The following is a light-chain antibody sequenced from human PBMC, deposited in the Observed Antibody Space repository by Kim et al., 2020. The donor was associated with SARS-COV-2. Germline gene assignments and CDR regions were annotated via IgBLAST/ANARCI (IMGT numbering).Light chain of an antibody. J-gene: IGLJ2*01. CDR3: QVWDSSTVV. V-gene: IGLV3-9*01. CDR2: RDS. Sequence: SYELTQPLSVSVALGQTARITCGGNNIGSKNVHWYQQKPGQAPVLVIYRDSNRPSGIPERFSGSNSGNKATLTISRAQAGDEADYYCQVWDSSTVVFGGGTQLTVL. CDR1: NIGSKN.